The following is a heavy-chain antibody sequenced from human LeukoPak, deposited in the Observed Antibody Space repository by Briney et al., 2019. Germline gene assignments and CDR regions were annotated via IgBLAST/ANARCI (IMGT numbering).Heavy chain of an antibody. CDR2: IIPIFGTA. Sequence: ASVKVSCKASGGTFSSYAISWVRQAPGQGLEWMGGIIPIFGTANYAQKFQGRVTITADESTSTAYMELSSLRSEDTAVYYCANQKRGSGSYYTNWFDPWGQGTLVTVSS. D-gene: IGHD3-10*01. CDR1: GGTFSSYA. V-gene: IGHV1-69*13. J-gene: IGHJ5*02. CDR3: ANQKRGSGSYYTNWFDP.